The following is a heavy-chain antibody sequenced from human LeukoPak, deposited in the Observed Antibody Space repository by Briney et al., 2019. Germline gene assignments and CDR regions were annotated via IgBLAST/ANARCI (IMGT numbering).Heavy chain of an antibody. Sequence: PSETLSLTCSVSGDSINNYYWSWIRQPPEKGLEWIGYIYYSGTTNYNSSLKSRVTISVDTSMNQFSLKLNSVTAADTAVYYCARSIDHAYDYWGQGTLVTVSS. D-gene: IGHD1-14*01. CDR2: IYYSGTT. J-gene: IGHJ4*02. V-gene: IGHV4-59*08. CDR1: GDSINNYY. CDR3: ARSIDHAYDY.